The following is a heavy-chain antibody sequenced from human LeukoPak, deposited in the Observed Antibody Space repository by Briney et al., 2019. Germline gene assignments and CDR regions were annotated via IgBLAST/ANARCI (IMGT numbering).Heavy chain of an antibody. CDR2: ISNSGGST. V-gene: IGHV3-23*01. CDR3: AKETSSSFDY. CDR1: GFTFSSYA. D-gene: IGHD6-6*01. J-gene: IGHJ4*02. Sequence: GGSLRLTCAASGFTFSSYAMNWVRQAPGRVVGWVSVISNSGGSTYYADSVKGRFTISRDNSKNTLYLQMNSLRAEDTAVYYCAKETSSSFDYWGQGTLVTVSS.